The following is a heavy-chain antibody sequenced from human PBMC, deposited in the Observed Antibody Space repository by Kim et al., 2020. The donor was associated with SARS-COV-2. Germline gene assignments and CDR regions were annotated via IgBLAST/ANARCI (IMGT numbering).Heavy chain of an antibody. CDR3: AKDIFNTRGAFDI. CDR1: GFTFDDYA. D-gene: IGHD3-9*01. J-gene: IGHJ3*02. V-gene: IGHV3-9*01. Sequence: GGSLRLSCAASGFTFDDYAMHWVRQAPGKGLEWVSGISWNSGSIGYADSVKGRFTISRDNAKNSLYLQMNSLRAEDTALYYCAKDIFNTRGAFDIWGQGTMVTVSS. CDR2: ISWNSGSI.